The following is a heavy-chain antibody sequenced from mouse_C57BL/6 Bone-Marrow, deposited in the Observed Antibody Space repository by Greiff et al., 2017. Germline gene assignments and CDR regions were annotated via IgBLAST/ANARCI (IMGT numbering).Heavy chain of an antibody. CDR2: IDPSDSYT. D-gene: IGHD1-1*01. J-gene: IGHJ4*01. Sequence: QVQLKQSGAELVMPGASVKLSCKASGYTFTSYWMHWVKQRPGQGLEWIGEIDPSDSYTNYNQKFKGKSTLTVDKSSSTAYMQLSSLTSEDSAVYDCARGYYGSSSYYYAMDYWGQGTSVTVSS. V-gene: IGHV1-69*01. CDR1: GYTFTSYW. CDR3: ARGYYGSSSYYYAMDY.